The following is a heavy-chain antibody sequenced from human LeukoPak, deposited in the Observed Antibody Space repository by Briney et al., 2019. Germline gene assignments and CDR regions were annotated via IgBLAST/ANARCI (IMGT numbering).Heavy chain of an antibody. Sequence: GGSLRLSCAVSGITLSNYGMSWVRQAPGKGLEWVAGISGSGGGTNYTDSVKGRFTISRDRPKNTLFLQMNSLRAEDTAVYFCAKRGVVIRVILVGFHKEAYYFDSWGQGALVTVSS. CDR2: ISGSGGGT. V-gene: IGHV3-23*01. J-gene: IGHJ4*02. D-gene: IGHD3-22*01. CDR1: GITLSNYG. CDR3: AKRGVVIRVILVGFHKEAYYFDS.